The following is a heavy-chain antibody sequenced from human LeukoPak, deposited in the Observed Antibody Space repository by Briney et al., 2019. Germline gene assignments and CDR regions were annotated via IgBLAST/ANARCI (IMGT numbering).Heavy chain of an antibody. CDR3: AKDDPRTTHYDILTGYYYGMDV. V-gene: IGHV3-23*01. CDR2: ISGSGGST. Sequence: PGGSLRLSCAASGFSFSSYAMSWVRQAPGKGLEWVSAISGSGGSTYYADSVKGRFTISRDNSKNTLYLQMNSLRAEDTAVYYCAKDDPRTTHYDILTGYYYGMDVWGQGTTVTVSS. J-gene: IGHJ6*02. D-gene: IGHD3-9*01. CDR1: GFSFSSYA.